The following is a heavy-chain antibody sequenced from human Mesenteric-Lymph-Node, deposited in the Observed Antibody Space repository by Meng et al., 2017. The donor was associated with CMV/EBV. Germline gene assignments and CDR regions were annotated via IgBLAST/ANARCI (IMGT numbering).Heavy chain of an antibody. Sequence: PQQWGAGLFEPSETPSLTCAVYGGCFSCYYWSWIRQPPGKGLEWIGEINHSGSTNYNPSLKSRVTISVDTSKNQFPLKLSSVTVADTAVYYCARHQRWLKSEGGFNYWGQGTLVTVSS. CDR2: INHSGST. CDR3: ARHQRWLKSEGGFNY. CDR1: GGCFSCYY. V-gene: IGHV4-34*01. D-gene: IGHD4-23*01. J-gene: IGHJ4*02.